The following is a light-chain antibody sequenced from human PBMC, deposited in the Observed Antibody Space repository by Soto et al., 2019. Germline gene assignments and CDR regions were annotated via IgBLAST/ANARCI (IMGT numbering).Light chain of an antibody. CDR1: QGISSY. CDR3: QQYNNWPPFT. J-gene: IGKJ3*01. CDR2: AAS. V-gene: IGKV1-8*01. Sequence: AIRMTQSPSSFSASTGDRVTITCRASQGISSYLAWYQQKPGKAPKLLIYAASTLQSGVPSRFSGSGSGTDFTLTISCLQSEDFAVYYCQQYNNWPPFTFGPGTKVDIK.